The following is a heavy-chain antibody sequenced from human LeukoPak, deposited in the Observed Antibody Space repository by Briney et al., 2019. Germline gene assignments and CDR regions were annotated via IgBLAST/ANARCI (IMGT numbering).Heavy chain of an antibody. CDR3: AKDGVVRGVIVYYYYYMDV. Sequence: GGSLRLSCAASGFTFSSYGMHWVRQAPGKGLEWVAVISYDGSNKYYADSVKGRFTISRDNSKNTLYLQMNSLRAEDTAVYYCAKDGVVRGVIVYYYYYMDVWGKGTTVTISS. CDR2: ISYDGSNK. D-gene: IGHD3-10*01. J-gene: IGHJ6*03. V-gene: IGHV3-30*18. CDR1: GFTFSSYG.